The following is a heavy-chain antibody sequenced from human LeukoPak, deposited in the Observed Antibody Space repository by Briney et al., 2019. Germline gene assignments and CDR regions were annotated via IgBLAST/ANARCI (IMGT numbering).Heavy chain of an antibody. CDR3: ARAALSYGSSGLLGH. V-gene: IGHV1-18*01. CDR2: ISAYNGNT. D-gene: IGHD3-22*01. J-gene: IGHJ4*02. Sequence: ASVKVSCKASGYTFTSYGISWVRQAPGQGLEWMGWISAYNGNTHYAQKLQGRVTMTRDTSTSTAYMELRSLRSDDTAVYYCARAALSYGSSGLLGHWGQGTLVTVSS. CDR1: GYTFTSYG.